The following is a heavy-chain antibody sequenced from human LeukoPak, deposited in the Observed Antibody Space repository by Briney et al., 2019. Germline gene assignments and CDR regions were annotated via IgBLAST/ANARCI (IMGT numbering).Heavy chain of an antibody. D-gene: IGHD2-21*01. CDR1: GGPISSYF. J-gene: IGHJ4*02. V-gene: IGHV4-59*08. CDR2: IYYGGST. Sequence: SETLSLTCTVSGGPISSYFWSWIRQPPGKGLEWIGHIYYGGSTNYSPSLQSRVTISVDTSKNQFSLTLRSVTAADTAVYYCARHLAVRTAPFDYWGQGTLVTVSP. CDR3: ARHLAVRTAPFDY.